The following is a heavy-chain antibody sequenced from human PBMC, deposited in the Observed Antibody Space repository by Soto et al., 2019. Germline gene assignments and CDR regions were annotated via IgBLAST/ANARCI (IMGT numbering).Heavy chain of an antibody. J-gene: IGHJ4*02. Sequence: SVKVSCKASGFTFTSSAMQWVRQARGQRLEWIGWIVVGSGNTNYAQKFQERVTITRDMSTSTAYMELSSLRSEDTAVYYCAAAYSSGWYMSSFDYWGQGTLVTVSS. D-gene: IGHD6-19*01. CDR3: AAAYSSGWYMSSFDY. CDR2: IVVGSGNT. CDR1: GFTFTSSA. V-gene: IGHV1-58*02.